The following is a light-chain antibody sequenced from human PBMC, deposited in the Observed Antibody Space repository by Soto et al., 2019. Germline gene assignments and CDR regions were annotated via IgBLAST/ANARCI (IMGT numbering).Light chain of an antibody. CDR2: AAS. V-gene: IGKV1-39*01. Sequence: DIQMTQSPSSLSASVGDKVTITFRASQSISRSLNWYRQKPGKAPDLLIFAASSLHSGVPSRFRGGGSGTDFTLTITGLQPDDFATYYCQQNSSIPITFGQGTRLEIK. CDR3: QQNSSIPIT. CDR1: QSISRS. J-gene: IGKJ5*01.